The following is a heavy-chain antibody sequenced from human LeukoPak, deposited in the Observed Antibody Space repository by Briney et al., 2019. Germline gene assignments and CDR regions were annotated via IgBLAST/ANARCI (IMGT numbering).Heavy chain of an antibody. Sequence: GGSLRLSCAASGFTFSSYWMHWVRQAPGKGLVWVSRINTDGSSTSYADSVKGRFTISRDNAKNTLYLQMNSLRAEDTAVYYCARHVPPRVVPAAIPFFDPWGQGTLVTVSS. D-gene: IGHD2-2*01. CDR2: INTDGSST. J-gene: IGHJ5*02. V-gene: IGHV3-74*01. CDR3: ARHVPPRVVPAAIPFFDP. CDR1: GFTFSSYW.